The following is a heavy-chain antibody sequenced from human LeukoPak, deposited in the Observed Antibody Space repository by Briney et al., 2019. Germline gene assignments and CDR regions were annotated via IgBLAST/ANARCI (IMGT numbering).Heavy chain of an antibody. J-gene: IGHJ4*02. CDR3: ARTTYGVFDY. Sequence: GGSLRFSCAASGFTFSIYAMNWVRQAPGKGLEWVSAIGGGGGSTYYADSVKGRFTISRDNAKNSLYLQMNSLRAEDTAVYYCARTTYGVFDYWGQGTLVTVSS. CDR1: GFTFSIYA. V-gene: IGHV3-23*01. D-gene: IGHD4-17*01. CDR2: IGGGGGST.